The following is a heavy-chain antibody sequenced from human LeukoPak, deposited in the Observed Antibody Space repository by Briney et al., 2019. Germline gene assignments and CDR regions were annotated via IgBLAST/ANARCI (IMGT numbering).Heavy chain of an antibody. CDR1: GYTFINYG. D-gene: IGHD6-13*01. Sequence: ASVKVSCKASGYTFINYGISWVRQAPGQGLEWMGWISAYNGNTNYAQKLQGRVTMTTDTSTSTAYMELRSLRSNDTAVYYCARAAAAAGRGVSYWGQGTLVTVSS. CDR3: ARAAAAAGRGVSY. V-gene: IGHV1-18*01. J-gene: IGHJ4*02. CDR2: ISAYNGNT.